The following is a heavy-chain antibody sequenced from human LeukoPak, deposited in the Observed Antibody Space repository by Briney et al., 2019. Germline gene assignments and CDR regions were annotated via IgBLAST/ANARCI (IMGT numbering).Heavy chain of an antibody. Sequence: TGGSLRLSCSASGFTFSSYAMHWVRQAPGKGLEYVSAISSNGGSTYYADSVKGRFTISRDNSKNTLYLQMNSLRAEDTAVYYCARGGLVLDAFDIWGQGTMVTVSS. CDR1: GFTFSSYA. CDR2: ISSNGGST. D-gene: IGHD6-19*01. V-gene: IGHV3-64*04. J-gene: IGHJ3*02. CDR3: ARGGLVLDAFDI.